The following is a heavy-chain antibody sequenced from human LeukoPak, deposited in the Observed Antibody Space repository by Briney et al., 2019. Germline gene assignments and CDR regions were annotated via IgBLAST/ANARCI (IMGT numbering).Heavy chain of an antibody. V-gene: IGHV5-51*01. Sequence: GESLKISCKGSGSIFTSYWIGWVRQMPGKGLEWMGIIYPGDSDTRYSPSFQGQVTISADKSISTAYLQWSSLKASDTAMYYCARHEAGYFVTRNFDYWGQGTLVTVSS. D-gene: IGHD3-9*01. CDR3: ARHEAGYFVTRNFDY. J-gene: IGHJ4*02. CDR1: GSIFTSYW. CDR2: IYPGDSDT.